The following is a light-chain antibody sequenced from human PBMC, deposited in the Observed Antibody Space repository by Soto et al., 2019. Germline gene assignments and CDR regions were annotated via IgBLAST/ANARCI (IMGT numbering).Light chain of an antibody. V-gene: IGKV1-39*01. CDR3: QQSNSTRT. J-gene: IGKJ1*01. CDR2: AAS. CDR1: QSISTN. Sequence: DIQMTQSPSSLSASVGDRVTITCRASQSISTNLNWFQQKPGKAPKLLIYAASSLQSGVPSRFSGSGSGRDFTLPIRSLQPEASANYYCQQSNSTRTFGQGTKVDIK.